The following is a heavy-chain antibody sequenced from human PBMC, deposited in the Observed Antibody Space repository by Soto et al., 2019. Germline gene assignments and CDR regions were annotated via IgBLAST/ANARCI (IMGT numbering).Heavy chain of an antibody. J-gene: IGHJ4*02. Sequence: SETLSLTCTVSGDSISSNNNYWSWIRQPPGEGLEWIGFISYSGTTSYSPSLKSRVAISLDTSKNQFSLKLTSVTAADTAVYYCARRYSSGFDYWGQGTLVTVSS. CDR2: ISYSGTT. D-gene: IGHD6-19*01. CDR3: ARRYSSGFDY. V-gene: IGHV4-30-4*01. CDR1: GDSISSNNNY.